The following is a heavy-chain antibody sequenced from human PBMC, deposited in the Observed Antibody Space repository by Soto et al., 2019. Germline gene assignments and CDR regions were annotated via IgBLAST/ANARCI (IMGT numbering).Heavy chain of an antibody. J-gene: IGHJ3*02. CDR1: GGSISSYY. CDR2: IYYSGST. CDR3: ARDHEFGELLGQSPFDI. Sequence: SETLSLTCTVSGGSISSYYWSWIRQPPGKGLEWIGYIYYSGSTNYNPSLKSRVTISVDTSKNQFSLKLSSVTAADTAVYYCARDHEFGELLGQSPFDIWGQGTMVTVSS. V-gene: IGHV4-59*01. D-gene: IGHD3-10*01.